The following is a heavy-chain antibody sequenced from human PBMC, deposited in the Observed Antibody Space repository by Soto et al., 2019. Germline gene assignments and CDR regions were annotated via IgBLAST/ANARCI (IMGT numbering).Heavy chain of an antibody. CDR2: ISWDGGST. CDR3: AKGPYGGPDY. V-gene: IGHV3-43*01. J-gene: IGHJ4*02. Sequence: PGGSLRLSCAASGFTFDDYTMHWVRQAPGKGLEWVSLISWDGGSTYYADSVKGRFTISRDNSKNSLYLQMNSLRTEDTALYYCAKGPYGGPDYWGQGTLVTVSS. D-gene: IGHD4-17*01. CDR1: GFTFDDYT.